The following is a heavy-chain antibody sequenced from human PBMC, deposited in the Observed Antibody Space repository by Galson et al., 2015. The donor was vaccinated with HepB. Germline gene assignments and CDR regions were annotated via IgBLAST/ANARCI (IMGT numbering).Heavy chain of an antibody. J-gene: IGHJ6*02. CDR1: GGTFSSYA. CDR3: ARVEKTGFYGMDV. V-gene: IGHV1-69*13. D-gene: IGHD3-9*01. Sequence: SVKVSCKASGGTFSSYAISWVRQAPGQGLEWMGGIIPIFGTANYAQKFRGRVTITADESTTTAYMELSSLTSEDTAVYYCARVEKTGFYGMDVWGQGTTVTVSS. CDR2: IIPIFGTA.